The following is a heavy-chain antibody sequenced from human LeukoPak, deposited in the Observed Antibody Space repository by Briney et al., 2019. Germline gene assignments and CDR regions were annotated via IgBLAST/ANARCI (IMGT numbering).Heavy chain of an antibody. V-gene: IGHV4-61*02. CDR3: ARGGIWGLLADI. Sequence: PSQTLSLTCTVSGGSISSGSYYWSWIRQPAGKGLEWIGRIYTSGSTNYNPSLKSRVTISVDTSKNQFSLKLSSVTAADTAVYYCARGGIWGLLADIWGQGTMVTVSS. CDR1: GGSISSGSYY. D-gene: IGHD3-16*01. J-gene: IGHJ3*02. CDR2: IYTSGST.